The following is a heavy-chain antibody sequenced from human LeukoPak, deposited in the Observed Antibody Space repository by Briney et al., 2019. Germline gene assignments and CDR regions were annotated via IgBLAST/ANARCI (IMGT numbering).Heavy chain of an antibody. D-gene: IGHD2-2*01. Sequence: GGSLRLSCAASGFTFRSYAMSWVRQAPGKGLEWVSGISGSGGSTYYADSVKGRFTISRDNSKNTLYLQMKSLRAEDTAVYYCAKDRRWGRTSLYYSDVWAKGTTVTVSS. CDR2: ISGSGGST. CDR3: AKDRRWGRTSLYYSDV. J-gene: IGHJ6*04. CDR1: GFTFRSYA. V-gene: IGHV3-23*01.